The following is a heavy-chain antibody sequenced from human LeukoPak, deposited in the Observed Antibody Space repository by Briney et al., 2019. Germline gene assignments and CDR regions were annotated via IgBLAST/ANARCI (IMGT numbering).Heavy chain of an antibody. V-gene: IGHV1-18*01. D-gene: IGHD6-13*01. J-gene: IGHJ4*02. CDR2: ISAYNGNT. Sequence: ASVKVSCKASGYTFTSYGISWVRQAPGQGLEWMGWISAYNGNTNCAQKLQGRVTMTTDTSTSTAYMKLRSLRSDDTAVYYCARQGLGSSWYYFDYWGQGTLVTVSS. CDR1: GYTFTSYG. CDR3: ARQGLGSSWYYFDY.